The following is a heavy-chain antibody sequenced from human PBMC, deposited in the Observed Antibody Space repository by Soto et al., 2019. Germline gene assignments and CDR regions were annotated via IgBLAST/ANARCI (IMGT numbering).Heavy chain of an antibody. CDR2: ISQDARKK. J-gene: IGHJ4*02. D-gene: IGHD1-26*01. CDR1: GFNFRIYA. V-gene: IGHV3-30*18. Sequence: QVQLVESGGGVVQPGGSLRLSCAGSGFNFRIYAMNWVRQAPGSGLEWVALISQDARKKHYLASVEGRFTIFRDNSKNTLFLQTDSLRPADKAFYYCAQDRDSGGQGVFASWGLGTLVTVSS. CDR3: AQDRDSGGQGVFAS.